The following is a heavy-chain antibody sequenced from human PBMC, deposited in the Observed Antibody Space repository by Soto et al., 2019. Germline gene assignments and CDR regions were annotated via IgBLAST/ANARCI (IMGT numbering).Heavy chain of an antibody. CDR2: LHYNGFA. CDR1: GASMYDYY. CDR3: ARSGHIFAGVF. Sequence: SETLSLTCTVSGASMYDYYGSWIRQSPGKGLEHIGYLHYNGFAEYSPSLRSRVSISMDTSKNQFSLKLSSVTAADTAIYYCARSGHIFAGVFWGQGILVTVSS. D-gene: IGHD3-16*01. J-gene: IGHJ4*02. V-gene: IGHV4-59*01.